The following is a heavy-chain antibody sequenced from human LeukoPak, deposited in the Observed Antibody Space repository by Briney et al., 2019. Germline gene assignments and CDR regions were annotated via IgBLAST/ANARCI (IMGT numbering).Heavy chain of an antibody. D-gene: IGHD2-15*01. CDR3: ARDRRIGPDAFDI. V-gene: IGHV4-34*01. J-gene: IGHJ3*02. Sequence: SETLSLTCAVSGGSFSGYYWSWIRHPPGKGLEWIGEINHSGSTNYNPSLKSRVTISVDKSKNQFSLKLSSVTAADTAVYYCARDRRIGPDAFDIWGQGTMVTVSS. CDR1: GGSFSGYY. CDR2: INHSGST.